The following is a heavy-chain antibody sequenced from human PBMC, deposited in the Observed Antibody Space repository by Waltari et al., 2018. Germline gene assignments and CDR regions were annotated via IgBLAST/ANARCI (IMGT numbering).Heavy chain of an antibody. V-gene: IGHV3-30*01. Sequence: QVQLVESGGGVVQPGRSLRLSCAASGFTFSSYAMHWVRQAPGKGLEWVAVISYDGSNKYYAEPVKGRFTISRDNSKNTLYLQMNSLRAEDTAVYYCARDSIMITFGGVIVIPGGDFDYWGQGTLVTVSS. CDR3: ARDSIMITFGGVIVIPGGDFDY. CDR1: GFTFSSYA. J-gene: IGHJ4*02. CDR2: ISYDGSNK. D-gene: IGHD3-16*02.